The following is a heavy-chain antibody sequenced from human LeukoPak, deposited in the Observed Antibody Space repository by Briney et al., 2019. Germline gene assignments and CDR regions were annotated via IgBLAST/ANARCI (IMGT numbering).Heavy chain of an antibody. V-gene: IGHV4-59*01. CDR3: ARGVFTYYYLDV. CDR1: SDSISSYT. Sequence: SETLSLTCSVSSDSISSYTWNWIRKPPGKGLEWIGYIFYSGSTNYSPSFKSRVTISLDTSKTQFSLRLSSVTAADTAVYFCARGVFTYYYLDVWGKGTMATISS. CDR2: IFYSGST. D-gene: IGHD3-10*01. J-gene: IGHJ6*03.